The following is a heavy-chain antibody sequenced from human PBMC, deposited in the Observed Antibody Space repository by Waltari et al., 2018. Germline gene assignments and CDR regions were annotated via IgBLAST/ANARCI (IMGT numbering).Heavy chain of an antibody. CDR1: GYTFTSYY. V-gene: IGHV1-8*03. D-gene: IGHD1-26*01. CDR2: SKHNSGNT. Sequence: QVQLVQSGAEVKKPGASVKVSCKASGYTFTSYYMHWVRQAPGQGLEWMGRSKHNSGNTGYAQKFQGRVTITRNTSISTAYMELSSLRSEDTAVYYCARGGSGWDVWGQGTTVTVSS. J-gene: IGHJ6*02. CDR3: ARGGSGWDV.